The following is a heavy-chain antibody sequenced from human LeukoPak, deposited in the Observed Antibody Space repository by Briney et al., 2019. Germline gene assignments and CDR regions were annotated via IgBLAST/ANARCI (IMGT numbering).Heavy chain of an antibody. Sequence: GESLKISCKGSGYSFTTYWIGWVRQMPGEGLEWMGIIYPGDSDTRYSPSFQGQVTISVDKSISTAYLQWSSLKASDTAMYYCARSPPYSGSSCDYWGQGTLVSVSS. D-gene: IGHD1-26*01. CDR3: ARSPPYSGSSCDY. V-gene: IGHV5-51*01. J-gene: IGHJ4*02. CDR1: GYSFTTYW. CDR2: IYPGDSDT.